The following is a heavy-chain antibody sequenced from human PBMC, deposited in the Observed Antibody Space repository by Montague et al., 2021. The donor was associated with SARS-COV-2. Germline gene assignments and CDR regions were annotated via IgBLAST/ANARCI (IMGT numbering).Heavy chain of an antibody. V-gene: IGHV4-30-2*01. CDR2: IYHSGDT. D-gene: IGHD3-9*01. Sequence: TLSLACAVSGGSISSGTYSWSWIRQPPGKGLEWIGYIYHSGDTYYNPSLKSRVTISVDTSKNQLSLKLSSVTAADTAVYYCARGSLTLDAFDIWGQGTMVTVSS. J-gene: IGHJ3*02. CDR3: ARGSLTLDAFDI. CDR1: GGSISSGTYS.